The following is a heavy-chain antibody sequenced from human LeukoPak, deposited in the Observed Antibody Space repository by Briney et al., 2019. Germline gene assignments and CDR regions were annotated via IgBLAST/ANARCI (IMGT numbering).Heavy chain of an antibody. V-gene: IGHV3-30*18. CDR2: ISYDGSNK. CDR3: AKDGGSLTYYFDY. D-gene: IGHD1-26*01. J-gene: IGHJ4*02. Sequence: GGTLRLSCAASGFTFSSYGMHWVRQAPGKGLEWVAVISYDGSNKYYADSVKGRFTISRDNSKNTLYLQRNSLTAEDTAVYYCAKDGGSLTYYFDYWGQGTLVTVSS. CDR1: GFTFSSYG.